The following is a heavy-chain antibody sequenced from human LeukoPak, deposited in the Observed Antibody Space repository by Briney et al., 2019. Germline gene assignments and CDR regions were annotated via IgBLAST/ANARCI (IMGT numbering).Heavy chain of an antibody. J-gene: IGHJ4*02. CDR3: ARSGSSCVDY. V-gene: IGHV1-46*01. CDR2: ISPTGGRT. Sequence: ASVKVSFKASGYTFTSYYFHWVRQAPGQGLEWMGIISPTGGRTTYAQQFQGRVTLTRDTSTSTVYMELSSLRPEDTAMYYCARSGSSCVDYWGQGTLVTVSS. CDR1: GYTFTSYY. D-gene: IGHD6-13*01.